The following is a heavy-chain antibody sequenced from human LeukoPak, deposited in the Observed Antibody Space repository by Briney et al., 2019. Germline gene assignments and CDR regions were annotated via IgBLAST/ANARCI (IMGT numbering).Heavy chain of an antibody. CDR1: GFTFSSYW. CDR3: TRDLMDYDVSTGLHHYYMDV. J-gene: IGHJ6*02. Sequence: GGSLRLSCVASGFTFSSYWMHWVRQDPRKGLVWVSRINGDGRNINYADSVRGRFTISRDNAENTLYLQMNTLRVEDTAVYYCTRDLMDYDVSTGLHHYYMDVWGQGTTVTVSS. V-gene: IGHV3-74*01. CDR2: INGDGRNI. D-gene: IGHD3-9*01.